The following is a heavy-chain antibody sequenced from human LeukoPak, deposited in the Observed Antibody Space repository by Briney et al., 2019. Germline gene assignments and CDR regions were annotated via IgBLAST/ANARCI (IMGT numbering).Heavy chain of an antibody. J-gene: IGHJ4*02. CDR1: GYTFTSYG. CDR2: ISAYNGNT. V-gene: IGHV1-18*01. CDR3: ARAEIGGYSYGYGYYFDY. D-gene: IGHD5-18*01. Sequence: ASVKVSCKASGYTFTSYGISWVRQAPGQGLEWMGWISAYNGNTNYAQKLQGRVTMTTDTSTSTAYMELRSLRSDDTAVYYCARAEIGGYSYGYGYYFDYWGQGTPVTVSA.